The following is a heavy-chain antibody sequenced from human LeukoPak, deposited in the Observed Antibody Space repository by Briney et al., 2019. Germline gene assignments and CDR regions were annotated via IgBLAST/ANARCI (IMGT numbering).Heavy chain of an antibody. V-gene: IGHV1-3*01. CDR1: QYTFTDYA. Sequence: EASVKVSCKASQYTFTDYAVHWVRQAPGQRLEWMGWIDAGNGRTKYSQNFQGRVTIIRDTSATTAYMELSSLRSEDTAVYYCAGSYFSAFDIWGQGTMVTVSS. CDR3: AGSYFSAFDI. D-gene: IGHD1-26*01. J-gene: IGHJ3*02. CDR2: IDAGNGRT.